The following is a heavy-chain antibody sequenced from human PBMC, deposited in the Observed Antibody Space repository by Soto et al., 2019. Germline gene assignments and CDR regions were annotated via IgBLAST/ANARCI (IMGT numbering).Heavy chain of an antibody. CDR2: IKSKTDGGTT. V-gene: IGHV3-15*07. D-gene: IGHD3-3*01. Sequence: GGSLRLSCAASGFTFSNAWMNWVRQAPGKGLEWVGRIKSKTDGGTTDYAAPVKGRFTSSRDESKNTLYLQMNSLKTEDTAVYYCTTVQRDRFLEWLSPGHWGQGTLVTVSS. J-gene: IGHJ4*02. CDR1: GFTFSNAW. CDR3: TTVQRDRFLEWLSPGH.